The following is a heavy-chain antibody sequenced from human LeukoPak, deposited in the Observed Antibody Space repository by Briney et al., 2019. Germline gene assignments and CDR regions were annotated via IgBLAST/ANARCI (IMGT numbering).Heavy chain of an antibody. V-gene: IGHV3-23*01. D-gene: IGHD4/OR15-4a*01. J-gene: IGHJ4*02. Sequence: PGGSLRLSCAASGFTLSNYAMTWVRQAPGKGLEWVSSITGSGALTYYADSVKGRFTISKDNGKNSLDLQMNSLRADDTAVYYCARDTLGEGEDANYAVYYFDYWGQGTVVTVSS. CDR3: ARDTLGEGEDANYAVYYFDY. CDR2: ITGSGALT. CDR1: GFTLSNYA.